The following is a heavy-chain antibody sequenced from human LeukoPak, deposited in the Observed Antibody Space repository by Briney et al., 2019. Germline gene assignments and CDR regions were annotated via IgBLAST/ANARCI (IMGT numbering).Heavy chain of an antibody. CDR2: TNPNSGGT. CDR1: GYTFTGYY. D-gene: IGHD3-3*01. V-gene: IGHV1-2*02. Sequence: VASVKVSCKASGYTFTGYYMHWVRQAPGQGLEWMGWTNPNSGGTNYAQKFQGRVTMTRDTSISTAYMELSRLRSDDTAVYYCARDSSSVLRFLEWLPNLDYWGQGTLVTVSS. CDR3: ARDSSSVLRFLEWLPNLDY. J-gene: IGHJ4*02.